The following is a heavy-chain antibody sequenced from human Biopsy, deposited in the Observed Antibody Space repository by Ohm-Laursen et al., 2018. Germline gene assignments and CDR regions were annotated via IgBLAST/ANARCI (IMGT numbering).Heavy chain of an antibody. D-gene: IGHD3-3*01. CDR2: ISSGGRA. Sequence: SDTLSLTCTVSGGSISDDYWNWIRRPPGKGLQVIGYISSGGRAKYNPSLKSRLTISLDTSKNQLSLRLSSVTAADSAIYYCARERQFRFLEGAFDYWGQGILVTVSS. CDR1: GGSISDDY. V-gene: IGHV4-59*01. CDR3: ARERQFRFLEGAFDY. J-gene: IGHJ4*02.